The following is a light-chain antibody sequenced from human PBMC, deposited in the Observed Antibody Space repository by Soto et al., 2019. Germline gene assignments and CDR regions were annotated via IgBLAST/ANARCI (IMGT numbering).Light chain of an antibody. V-gene: IGKV3-15*01. CDR1: QSVSSN. Sequence: EIVMTQSPATLSVSPGERATLSCRASQSVSSNLAWYQQKPGQAPRLLIYGASTRATGIPVRFSGSGSGTEFTLTIRSLQSEDFAVYYCQQYNNWPYTFGQGTKLEIK. J-gene: IGKJ2*01. CDR2: GAS. CDR3: QQYNNWPYT.